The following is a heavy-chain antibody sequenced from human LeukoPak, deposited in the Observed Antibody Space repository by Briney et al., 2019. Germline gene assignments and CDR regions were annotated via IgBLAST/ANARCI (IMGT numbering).Heavy chain of an antibody. Sequence: PGGSLRLSCAASGFTFSSYAMSWVRQAPGKGLEWVSAISGSGGSTYYADSVKGRFTISRDNSKNTLYLQMNSLRAEDTAVYYCAKVTVAGYYYGMDVWGQGTTVTVSS. CDR1: GFTFSSYA. D-gene: IGHD6-19*01. V-gene: IGHV3-23*01. J-gene: IGHJ6*02. CDR2: ISGSGGST. CDR3: AKVTVAGYYYGMDV.